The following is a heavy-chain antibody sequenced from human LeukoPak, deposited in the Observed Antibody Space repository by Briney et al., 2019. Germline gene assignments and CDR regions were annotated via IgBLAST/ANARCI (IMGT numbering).Heavy chain of an antibody. Sequence: GMSLRLSCAASGFTFSSYGMHWVRQAPGKGLEWVAVISYDGSNKYYADSVKGRFTISRDNSKNTLYLQMNSLRAEDTAVYYCAAAVSDAFDIWGQGTMVTVSS. CDR2: ISYDGSNK. V-gene: IGHV3-30*03. D-gene: IGHD6-13*01. CDR3: AAAVSDAFDI. CDR1: GFTFSSYG. J-gene: IGHJ3*02.